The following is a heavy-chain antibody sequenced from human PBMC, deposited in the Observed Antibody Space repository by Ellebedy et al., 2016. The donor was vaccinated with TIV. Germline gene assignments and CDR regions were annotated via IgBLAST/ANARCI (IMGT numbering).Heavy chain of an antibody. V-gene: IGHV3-74*01. D-gene: IGHD2-15*01. CDR1: GFTFSNYW. CDR3: ARVYCSGATCPAAFDI. Sequence: GESLKISCAASGFTFSNYWMHWVRQVPGEGLVWVSRIGSDGIGTSYAASVKGRFTISRDNAKNTLFLQMNSLRAEDTALYYCARVYCSGATCPAAFDIWGQGTMVTVSS. CDR2: IGSDGIGT. J-gene: IGHJ3*02.